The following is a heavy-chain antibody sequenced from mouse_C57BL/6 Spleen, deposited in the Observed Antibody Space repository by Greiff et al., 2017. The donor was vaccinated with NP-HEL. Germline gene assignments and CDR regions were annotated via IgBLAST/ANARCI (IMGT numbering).Heavy chain of an antibody. Sequence: QVQLQQSGAELVKPGASVKISCKASGYAFSSYWMNWVKQRPGKGLEWIGQIYPGDGDTNYNGKFKGKATLTADKSSSTAYMQLSSLTSEDSAVYFCARETGYDPYFDYWGQGTTLTVSS. CDR3: ARETGYDPYFDY. CDR2: IYPGDGDT. CDR1: GYAFSSYW. J-gene: IGHJ2*01. D-gene: IGHD2-2*01. V-gene: IGHV1-80*01.